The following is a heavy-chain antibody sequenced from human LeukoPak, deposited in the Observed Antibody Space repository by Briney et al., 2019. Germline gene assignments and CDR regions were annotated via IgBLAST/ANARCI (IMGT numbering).Heavy chain of an antibody. CDR3: ARETGIEGGIDY. Sequence: PGGSLRLSCAASGFTFSSYAMHWVRQAPGKGLEWVAVISYDGSNKYYADSVKGRFTISRDTTKSTLYLQMNSLRAEDTALYYCARETGIEGGIDYWGQGTLVTVSS. CDR1: GFTFSSYA. V-gene: IGHV3-30-3*01. CDR2: ISYDGSNK. J-gene: IGHJ4*02. D-gene: IGHD3-10*01.